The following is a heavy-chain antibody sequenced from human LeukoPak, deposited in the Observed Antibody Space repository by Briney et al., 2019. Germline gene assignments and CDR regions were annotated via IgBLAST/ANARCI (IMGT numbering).Heavy chain of an antibody. V-gene: IGHV3-30*02. D-gene: IGHD1-26*01. CDR3: AKPSGSGVDY. CDR1: GFNFDDYA. CDR2: IRYDGSHE. J-gene: IGHJ4*01. Sequence: GGSLRLSCAASGFNFDDYAMHWVRQAPGKGLEWVAFIRYDGSHEYYADSVKGRFTISRDNSKNTLYLQMNSVRSEDTALYYCAKPSGSGVDYWGQGTRVTVSS.